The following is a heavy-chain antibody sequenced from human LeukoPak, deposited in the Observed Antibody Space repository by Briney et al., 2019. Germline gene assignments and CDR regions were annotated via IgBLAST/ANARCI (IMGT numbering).Heavy chain of an antibody. J-gene: IGHJ5*02. V-gene: IGHV4-34*01. CDR3: ARASGATDWFDP. Sequence: SETLSLTCAVYGGSFSGYYWSWIRQPPGEGLEWIGEINHSGSTNYNPSLKSRVTISVDTSKNQFSLKLSSVTAADTAVYYCARASGATDWFDPWGQGTLVTVSS. CDR1: GGSFSGYY. CDR2: INHSGST.